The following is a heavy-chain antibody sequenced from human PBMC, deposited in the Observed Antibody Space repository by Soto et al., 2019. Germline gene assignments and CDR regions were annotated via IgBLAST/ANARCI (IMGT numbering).Heavy chain of an antibody. J-gene: IGHJ6*02. D-gene: IGHD2-2*01. CDR3: AKADQLLWMDPYGMDV. CDR1: GFTFSSYA. CDR2: ISGSGGST. Sequence: PGGSLRLSCAASGFTFSSYAMSWVRQAPGKGLEWVSAISGSGGSTYYADSVKGRFTISRDNSKNTLYLQMNSLRAEDTAVYYCAKADQLLWMDPYGMDVWGQGITVTVSS. V-gene: IGHV3-23*01.